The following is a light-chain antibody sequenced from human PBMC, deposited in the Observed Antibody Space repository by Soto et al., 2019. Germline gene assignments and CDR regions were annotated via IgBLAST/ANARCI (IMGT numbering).Light chain of an antibody. CDR3: CAYVGARSYV. Sequence: QSVLTHPASVSGSPGQSITISCTGTNNLVSWYQQHPGKAPKVVVYEGTKRPSGVSNRFSGSNSGGTASLTISGLQAKDEASYFCCAYVGARSYVFGPGTKVTVL. CDR1: NNL. CDR2: EGT. J-gene: IGLJ1*01. V-gene: IGLV2-23*01.